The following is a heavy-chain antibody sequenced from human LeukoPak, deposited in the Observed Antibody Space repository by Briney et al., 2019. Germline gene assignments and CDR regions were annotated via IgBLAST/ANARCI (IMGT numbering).Heavy chain of an antibody. V-gene: IGHV3-11*06. CDR2: ISGSSSYT. J-gene: IGHJ4*02. CDR1: GFTFSDYY. D-gene: IGHD3-16*01. Sequence: GGSLRLSCAASGFTFSDYYMSWIRQAPGKGLEWVSYISGSSSYTNYADSVKGRFTISRDNAKNSLYLQMNSLRAEDTAVYYCARDYSHRGRHYFDYWGQGTLVTVSS. CDR3: ARDYSHRGRHYFDY.